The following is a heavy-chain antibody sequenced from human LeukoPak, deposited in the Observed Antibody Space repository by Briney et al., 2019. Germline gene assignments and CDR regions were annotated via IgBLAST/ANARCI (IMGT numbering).Heavy chain of an antibody. CDR1: GFTFSSYA. Sequence: GGSLRLSCAASGFTFSSYAMHWVRQAPGKGLEWVAVISYDGSNKYYADSVKGRFTISRDNAKNSLYLQMNSLRAEDTAVYYCAVGDFDYWGQGTLVTVSS. CDR3: AVGDFDY. V-gene: IGHV3-30-3*01. CDR2: ISYDGSNK. J-gene: IGHJ4*02. D-gene: IGHD3-10*01.